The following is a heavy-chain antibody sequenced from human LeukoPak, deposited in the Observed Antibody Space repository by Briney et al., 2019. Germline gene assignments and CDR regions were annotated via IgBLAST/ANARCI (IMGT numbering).Heavy chain of an antibody. Sequence: SETLSLTCSVSGGSVSSDSHYWSWIRQPPGKGLEWIGYIYYSGRTNYNPSLESRVTISVDTSKSQFSLKLTSVTAADTAVYYCARDHRGYSSSWPFDYWGQGTLVTVSS. D-gene: IGHD6-13*01. CDR2: IYYSGRT. CDR1: GGSVSSDSHY. CDR3: ARDHRGYSSSWPFDY. J-gene: IGHJ4*02. V-gene: IGHV4-61*01.